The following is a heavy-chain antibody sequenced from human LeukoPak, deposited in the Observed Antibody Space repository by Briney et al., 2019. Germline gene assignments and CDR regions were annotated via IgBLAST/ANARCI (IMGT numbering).Heavy chain of an antibody. CDR3: ARFSPHNNYNDY. Sequence: AGTLSLTCAVSGGSFSSYYWTWIRQPPGKGLQWIADFNHSGSTNYNPSLKGRVSISVDKSKNQFSLTLTPVTAADTAVYYCARFSPHNNYNDYWGQGTLVTVSS. CDR1: GGSFSSYY. D-gene: IGHD5-24*01. V-gene: IGHV4-34*01. J-gene: IGHJ4*02. CDR2: FNHSGST.